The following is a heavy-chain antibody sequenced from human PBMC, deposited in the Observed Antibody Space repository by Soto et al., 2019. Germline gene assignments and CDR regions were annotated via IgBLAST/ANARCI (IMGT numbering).Heavy chain of an antibody. D-gene: IGHD6-19*01. J-gene: IGHJ6*02. CDR1: GFTFSSYA. V-gene: IGHV3-30-3*01. CDR2: ISYDGSNK. CDR3: ARDGIAVAGTSYGMDV. Sequence: QVQLVESGGGVVQPGRSLRLSCAASGFTFSSYAMHWVRQAPGKGLEWVAVISYDGSNKYYADSVKGRFTISRDNSKNTLYLQMNSLRAEDTAVYYCARDGIAVAGTSYGMDVWGQGTTVTDS.